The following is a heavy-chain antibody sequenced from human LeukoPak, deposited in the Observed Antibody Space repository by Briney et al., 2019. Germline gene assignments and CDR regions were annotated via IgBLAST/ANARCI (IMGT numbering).Heavy chain of an antibody. D-gene: IGHD3-10*01. CDR2: ISPNSGDT. V-gene: IGHV1-2*02. Sequence: ASVTVPCKASGYTFTGYYMHWVRQAPGQGLEWMGWISPNSGDTKYSEKFQGRVTMTRDTSIDTAYLDLSRLRSDDTAVYYCARDREHYYGSERYSRWFDPWGQGTLVTVSS. CDR1: GYTFTGYY. CDR3: ARDREHYYGSERYSRWFDP. J-gene: IGHJ5*02.